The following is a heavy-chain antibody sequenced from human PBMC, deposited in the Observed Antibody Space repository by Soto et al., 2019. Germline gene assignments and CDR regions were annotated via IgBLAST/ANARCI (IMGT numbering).Heavy chain of an antibody. D-gene: IGHD3-10*01. J-gene: IGHJ6*03. Sequence: GGSLRLSCAASGFTFSSYGMHWVRQAPGKGLEWVAVIWYDGSNKYYADSVKGRFTISRDNSKNTLYLQMNSLRAEDTAVYYCARDSPLLSGGYMDVWGKGTTVTVSS. CDR3: ARDSPLLSGGYMDV. CDR2: IWYDGSNK. V-gene: IGHV3-33*01. CDR1: GFTFSSYG.